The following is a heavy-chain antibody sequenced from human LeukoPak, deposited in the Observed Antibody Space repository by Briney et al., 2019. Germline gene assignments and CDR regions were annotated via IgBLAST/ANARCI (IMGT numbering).Heavy chain of an antibody. Sequence: WETLSLTCTVFGGSFSSSSYYWGWIRQAPGKGLEWVGSIYYSESTYYNPSLKSRVTISLDTSKNQFSLKLSSVTAADTAVYYCARDQPDYSSYYMDVWGKGTTVTVSS. J-gene: IGHJ6*03. CDR3: ARDQPDYSSYYMDV. CDR2: IYYSEST. D-gene: IGHD4-11*01. CDR1: GGSFSSSSYY. V-gene: IGHV4-39*07.